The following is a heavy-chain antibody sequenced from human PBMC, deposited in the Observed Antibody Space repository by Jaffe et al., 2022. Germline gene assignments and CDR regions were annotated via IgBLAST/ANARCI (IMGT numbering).Heavy chain of an antibody. CDR3: ARATYYYDSSGYYYVDDAFDI. CDR2: ISSSGSTI. D-gene: IGHD3-22*01. V-gene: IGHV3-48*03. J-gene: IGHJ3*02. CDR1: GFTFSSYE. Sequence: EVQLVESGGGLVQPGGSLRLSCAASGFTFSSYEMNWVRQAPGKGLEWVSYISSSGSTIYYADSVKGRFTISRDNAKNSLYLQMNSLRAEDTAVYYCARATYYYDSSGYYYVDDAFDIWGQGTMVTVSS.